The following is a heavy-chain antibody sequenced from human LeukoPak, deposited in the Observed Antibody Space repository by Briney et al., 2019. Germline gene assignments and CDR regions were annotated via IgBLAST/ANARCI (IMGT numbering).Heavy chain of an antibody. CDR2: ITASGGNT. CDR1: GFTFSSYA. V-gene: IGHV3-23*01. Sequence: GGSLRLSCAASGFTFSSYAMGWVRQAPGKGLEWVSAITASGGNTYYADSVKGRFTISRDNAKNSLYLQMNSLRAEDTAVYYCARESPTVTSNYDYWGQGTLVTVSS. D-gene: IGHD4-17*01. J-gene: IGHJ4*02. CDR3: ARESPTVTSNYDY.